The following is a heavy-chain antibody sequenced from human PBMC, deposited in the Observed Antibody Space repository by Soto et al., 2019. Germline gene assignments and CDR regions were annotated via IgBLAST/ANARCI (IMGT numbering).Heavy chain of an antibody. CDR2: ISGSGSST. CDR3: AKVPRHYYGSGSFSLDP. CDR1: GFTLSSYA. D-gene: IGHD3-10*01. Sequence: EVQLLESGGGLAQPGGSLRLSCVASGFTLSSYAMSWVRQAPGKGLEWVPGISGSGSSTYYADSVKGRFTISRDNSKNTLYLQMNSLRAEDTALYYCAKVPRHYYGSGSFSLDPWGQGTLVTVSS. V-gene: IGHV3-23*01. J-gene: IGHJ5*02.